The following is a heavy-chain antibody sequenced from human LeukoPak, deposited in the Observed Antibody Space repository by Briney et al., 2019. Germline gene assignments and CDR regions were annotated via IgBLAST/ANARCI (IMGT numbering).Heavy chain of an antibody. V-gene: IGHV3-30*02. CDR2: IRYDGSNK. Sequence: QSGGSLRLSCAASGFTFSSYAMSWVRQAPGKGLEWVAFIRYDGSNKYYADSVKGRFTISRDNSKNTLYLQMNSLRAEDTAVYYCAKDLGPGVDFDYWGQGTLVTVSS. D-gene: IGHD3-10*01. CDR3: AKDLGPGVDFDY. CDR1: GFTFSSYA. J-gene: IGHJ4*02.